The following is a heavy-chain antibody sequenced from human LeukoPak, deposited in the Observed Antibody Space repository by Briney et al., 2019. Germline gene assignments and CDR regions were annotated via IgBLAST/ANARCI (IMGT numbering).Heavy chain of an antibody. D-gene: IGHD2-8*01. CDR1: GFTFSSNY. V-gene: IGHV3-66*01. CDR3: ARDRANDYYYYGMDV. CDR2: IYSGGST. J-gene: IGHJ6*02. Sequence: PGGSLRLSCAASGFTFSSNYMSWVRQAPGKGLEWVSVIYSGGSTNYTDSVKGRFTISRDNFKNTLYLQMNSLRAEDTAVYYCARDRANDYYYYGMDVWGQGATV.